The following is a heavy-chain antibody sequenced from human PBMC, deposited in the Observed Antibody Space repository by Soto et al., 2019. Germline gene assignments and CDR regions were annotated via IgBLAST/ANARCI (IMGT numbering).Heavy chain of an antibody. CDR2: IYHSGST. CDR1: GGSVSSGSYY. Sequence: SETLSLTCTVSGGSVSSGSYYWSWVRQPPGKGMEWIGEIYHSGSTNYNPSLKSPVTISVDKSKNQFSLKLNSVTAADTAVYYCARKDYGDYRWFDPWGQGTLVTVSS. J-gene: IGHJ5*02. V-gene: IGHV4-39*07. CDR3: ARKDYGDYRWFDP. D-gene: IGHD4-17*01.